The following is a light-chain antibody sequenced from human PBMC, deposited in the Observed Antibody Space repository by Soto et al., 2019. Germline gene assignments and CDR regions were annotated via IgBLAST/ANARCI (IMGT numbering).Light chain of an antibody. V-gene: IGKV1-33*01. Sequence: DIQMTQSPSSLSASVGDRVTITCQAVQDISKYLNWYQQKPGKAPKLLIYDASHLEVGVPLRFTGSGSGTEFTFTITSLQPEDIGTYYCQQYDSPQLTFGGGTKGEIK. CDR2: DAS. J-gene: IGKJ4*01. CDR1: QDISKY. CDR3: QQYDSPQLT.